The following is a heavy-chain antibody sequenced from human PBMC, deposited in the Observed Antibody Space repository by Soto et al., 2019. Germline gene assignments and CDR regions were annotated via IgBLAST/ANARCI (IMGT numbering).Heavy chain of an antibody. V-gene: IGHV1-8*01. J-gene: IGHJ6*02. Sequence: ASVKVSCKASGYIFTTFDINWVRQATGQGLEWVGWMNPNSGYTGYAQKFQGRVTMTRNTSISTAYMELSSLRSEDTAVYYCARDHCTTTNCYTLIYYYGMDVWGQGTTVTVSS. D-gene: IGHD2-2*02. CDR2: MNPNSGYT. CDR3: ARDHCTTTNCYTLIYYYGMDV. CDR1: GYIFTTFD.